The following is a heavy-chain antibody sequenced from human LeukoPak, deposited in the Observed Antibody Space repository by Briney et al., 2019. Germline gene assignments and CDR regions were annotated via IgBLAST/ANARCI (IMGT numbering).Heavy chain of an antibody. CDR2: INPNTGGT. CDR1: VYTFTNYY. CDR3: ARDDIAVAGSYFDY. Sequence: ASVKVSCKASVYTFTNYYIHWVRQAPGQGLEWMAWINPNTGGTKYAQKFQGRVTMTRDTSISTAYMELSRLKSDDTAVYYCARDDIAVAGSYFDYWSQGTLVTVSS. D-gene: IGHD6-19*01. V-gene: IGHV1-2*02. J-gene: IGHJ4*02.